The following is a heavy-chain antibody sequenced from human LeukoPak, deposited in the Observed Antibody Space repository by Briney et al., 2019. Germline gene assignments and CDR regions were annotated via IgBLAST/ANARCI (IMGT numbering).Heavy chain of an antibody. CDR3: AGHHPRNTVDF. Sequence: PSETLSLTCAVYGGSFSGYYWSWIRQSPGKGLEWLGETNHRGSTSYNPSLKSRVTISVDTSRNQFSLRLNSVTAADTGVYYCAGHHPRNTVDFWGQGTLVTVSS. V-gene: IGHV4-34*01. CDR1: GGSFSGYY. CDR2: TNHRGST. J-gene: IGHJ4*02. D-gene: IGHD2/OR15-2a*01.